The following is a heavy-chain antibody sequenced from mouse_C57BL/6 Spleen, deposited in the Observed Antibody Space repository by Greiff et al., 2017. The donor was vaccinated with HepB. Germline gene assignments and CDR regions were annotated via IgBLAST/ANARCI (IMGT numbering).Heavy chain of an antibody. CDR2: FHPYNDDT. J-gene: IGHJ1*03. CDR1: GYTFTTYP. V-gene: IGHV1-47*01. CDR3: ARGAPSYYGSSYGYFDV. Sequence: QVQLQQSGAELVKPGASVKMSCKASGYTFTTYPIEWMKQNHGKSLEWIGNFHPYNDDTKYNEKFEGKATLTVEKSSSTVYLELSRLTSDDSAVYYCARGAPSYYGSSYGYFDVWGTGTTVTVSS. D-gene: IGHD1-1*01.